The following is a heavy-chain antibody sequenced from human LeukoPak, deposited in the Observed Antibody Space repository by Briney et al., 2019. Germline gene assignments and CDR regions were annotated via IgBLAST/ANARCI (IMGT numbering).Heavy chain of an antibody. CDR1: GFTFSSYA. Sequence: GGSLRLSCAGSGFTFSSYAMHWVRQAPGKGLEWVAITSSDGRQKYYADPVKGRFTISRDNAKNSLYLQMNSLRAEDTAVYYCARDLYGDFTLDYWGQGTLVTVSS. V-gene: IGHV3-30*04. J-gene: IGHJ4*02. D-gene: IGHD4-17*01. CDR2: TSSDGRQK. CDR3: ARDLYGDFTLDY.